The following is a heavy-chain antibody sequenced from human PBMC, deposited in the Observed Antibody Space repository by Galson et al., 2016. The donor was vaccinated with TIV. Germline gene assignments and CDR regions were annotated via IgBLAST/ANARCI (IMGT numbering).Heavy chain of an antibody. CDR1: GFTFSTYA. CDR3: AKPDIATIDINYYFDY. D-gene: IGHD5-24*01. V-gene: IGHV3-23*01. J-gene: IGHJ4*02. CDR2: IGTGGKT. Sequence: SLRLSCAASGFTFSTYAMSWVRQAPGKGLEWVSSIGTGGKTYYADSVKGRFTISRDNSKDSRHLQMNSLRADDTAVYYWAKPDIATIDINYYFDYWGQGNLVTVSS.